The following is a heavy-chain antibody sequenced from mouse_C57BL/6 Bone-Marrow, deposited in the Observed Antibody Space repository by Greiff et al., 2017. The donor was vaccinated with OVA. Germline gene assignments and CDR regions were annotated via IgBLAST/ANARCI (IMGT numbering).Heavy chain of an antibody. Sequence: EVKLMESGGDLVKPGGSLKLSCAASGFTFSSYGMSWVRQTPDKRLEWVATISSGGSYTYYPDSVKGRVTISRDNAKNTLYLQMSSLKSEDTAMYYCARDSSDAMDYWGQGTSVTVSS. V-gene: IGHV5-6*01. J-gene: IGHJ4*01. CDR3: ARDSSDAMDY. D-gene: IGHD3-2*02. CDR1: GFTFSSYG. CDR2: ISSGGSYT.